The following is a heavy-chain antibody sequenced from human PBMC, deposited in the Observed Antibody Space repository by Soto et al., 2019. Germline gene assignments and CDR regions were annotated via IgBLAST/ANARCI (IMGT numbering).Heavy chain of an antibody. V-gene: IGHV3-74*01. J-gene: IGHJ4*02. Sequence: GASLKISCTASGFTFNTHWMHWVRQAPGKGLVWVSRIYFDGITTNYADSVKGRLTVSRDNAKNTVYLHVNTLRDEDTAVYYCARGGAMGVDYWGQGTLVTVSS. D-gene: IGHD1-26*01. CDR3: ARGGAMGVDY. CDR2: IYFDGITT. CDR1: GFTFNTHW.